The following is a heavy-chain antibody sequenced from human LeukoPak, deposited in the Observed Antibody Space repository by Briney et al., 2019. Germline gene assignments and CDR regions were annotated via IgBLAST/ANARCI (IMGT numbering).Heavy chain of an antibody. CDR2: IKQDGSEQ. Sequence: GGSLRLSCAASGSSFSGHWMSWVRQAPGKGLELVANIKQDGSEQYYVDSVRGRFTISRDNAKNSLYLQMNSLTAEDTAVYYCARWAFTIDYWGQGTLVTVSS. CDR3: ARWAFTIDY. CDR1: GSSFSGHW. V-gene: IGHV3-7*01. J-gene: IGHJ4*02.